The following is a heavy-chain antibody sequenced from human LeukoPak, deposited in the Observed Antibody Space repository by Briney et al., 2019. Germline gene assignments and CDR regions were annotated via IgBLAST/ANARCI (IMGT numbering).Heavy chain of an antibody. D-gene: IGHD5-18*01. CDR1: GFTFSSYA. J-gene: IGHJ4*02. V-gene: IGHV3-30-3*01. Sequence: GGPLRPSCAASGFTFSSYAMHWVRQAPGKGLEWVAVISYDGSNKYYADSVKGRFTISRDNSKNTLYLQMNSLRAEDTAVYYCARGREDTAWSPPDYWGQGTLVTVSS. CDR3: ARGREDTAWSPPDY. CDR2: ISYDGSNK.